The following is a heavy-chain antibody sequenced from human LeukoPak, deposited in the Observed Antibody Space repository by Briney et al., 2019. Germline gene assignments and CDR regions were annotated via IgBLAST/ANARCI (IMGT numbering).Heavy chain of an antibody. V-gene: IGHV4-61*08. CDR3: ARTVATIKDYYYGMDV. CDR2: IYYSGST. CDR1: GGSISSGGYS. J-gene: IGHJ6*02. D-gene: IGHD5-12*01. Sequence: PSETLSLTCTVSGGSISSGGYSWSWIRQHPGKGLEWIGYIYYSGSTNYNPSLKSRVTISVDTSKNQFSLKLSSVTAADTAVYYCARTVATIKDYYYGMDVWGQGTTVTVSS.